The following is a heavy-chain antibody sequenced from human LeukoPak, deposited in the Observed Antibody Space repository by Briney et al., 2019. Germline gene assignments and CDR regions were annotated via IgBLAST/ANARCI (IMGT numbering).Heavy chain of an antibody. J-gene: IGHJ3*02. CDR1: GGSFSGYY. CDR3: AREPEMVRGVTDAFDI. V-gene: IGHV4-34*01. CDR2: INHSGST. D-gene: IGHD3-10*01. Sequence: PSETLSLTCAVYGGSFSGYYWSWIRQPPGKGLEWIGEINHSGSTNYNPSLKSRVTISVDTSKNQFSLKLSSVTAADTAVYYCAREPEMVRGVTDAFDIWGQGTMVTVSS.